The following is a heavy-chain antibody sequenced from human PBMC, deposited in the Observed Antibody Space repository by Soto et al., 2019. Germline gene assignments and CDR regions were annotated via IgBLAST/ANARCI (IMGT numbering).Heavy chain of an antibody. CDR1: GYTFTSYG. D-gene: IGHD3-9*01. V-gene: IGHV1-18*01. CDR2: ISAYNGNT. J-gene: IGHJ4*02. CDR3: ASGWPDPYYDILTGYPIDY. Sequence: QVQLVQSGAEVKKPGASVKVSCKASGYTFTSYGISWVRQAPGQGLEWMGWISAYNGNTNYAQKLQGRVTMATDTSTSTAYMALRRLRSDDTAVYYCASGWPDPYYDILTGYPIDYWGQGTLVTVSS.